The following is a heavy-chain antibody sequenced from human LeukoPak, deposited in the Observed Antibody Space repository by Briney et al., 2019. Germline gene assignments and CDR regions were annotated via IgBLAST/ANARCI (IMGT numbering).Heavy chain of an antibody. CDR3: AKDRYSSPRYFDY. Sequence: GGSLRLSCAASGFTFSTYGVYWVRQAPGKGLEWVSSNSGGSSYHADSVKGRFTISRDNSKNTLYLQMNSLRAEDTALYHCAKDRYSSPRYFDYWGQGTLVTVSS. D-gene: IGHD6-19*01. CDR2: NSGGSS. CDR1: GFTFSTYG. V-gene: IGHV3-23*01. J-gene: IGHJ4*02.